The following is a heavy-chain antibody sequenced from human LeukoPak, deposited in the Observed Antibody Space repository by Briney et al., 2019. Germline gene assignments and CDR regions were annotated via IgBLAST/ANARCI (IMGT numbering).Heavy chain of an antibody. Sequence: GGSLRLSCTASGFTFNNYIMSWVRQAPGKGLEWVSGISTDTHYADSAKGRFTISRDNAKNTLYLQMNSLRAEDTAVYYCARRKHEYIHGIYYYYMDVWGKGTTVIVSS. CDR1: GFTFNNYI. J-gene: IGHJ6*03. V-gene: IGHV3-23*01. CDR3: ARRKHEYIHGIYYYYMDV. CDR2: ISTDT. D-gene: IGHD1-1*01.